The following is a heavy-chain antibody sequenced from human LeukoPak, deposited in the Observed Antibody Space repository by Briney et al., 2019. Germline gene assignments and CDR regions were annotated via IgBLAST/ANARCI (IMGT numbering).Heavy chain of an antibody. D-gene: IGHD6-19*01. CDR1: GGSISSYY. Sequence: SDTLSLTCTVSGGSISSYYWIWIRQPAGKGLEWIGRIYTSGSTNYNPSLKSRVTMSVDTSKNQFSLNLISVTAADTAVYYCARDKPGIAVTWGQGTLVTVSS. CDR3: ARDKPGIAVT. J-gene: IGHJ4*02. V-gene: IGHV4-4*07. CDR2: IYTSGST.